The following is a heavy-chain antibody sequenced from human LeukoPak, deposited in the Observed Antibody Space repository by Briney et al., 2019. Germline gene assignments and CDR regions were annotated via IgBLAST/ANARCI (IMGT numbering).Heavy chain of an antibody. J-gene: IGHJ4*02. Sequence: GGSLRLSCAASGFTFSSYAMSWVRQAPGKGLEWVSGISGSGGSTYYADSVKGRFTISRDNSKNTLYLQMNSLRAEDTAVYYCARDEAGVGGREDYWGQGTLVTVSS. D-gene: IGHD2-15*01. CDR2: ISGSGGST. V-gene: IGHV3-23*01. CDR1: GFTFSSYA. CDR3: ARDEAGVGGREDY.